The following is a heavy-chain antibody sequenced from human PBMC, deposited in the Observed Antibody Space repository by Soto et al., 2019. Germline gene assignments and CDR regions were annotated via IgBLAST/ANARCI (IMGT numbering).Heavy chain of an antibody. J-gene: IGHJ5*02. CDR1: GYTFNIHA. D-gene: IGHD3-10*02. Sequence: ASLKVSCKASGYTFNIHAIHWVRQAPGQRPEWLGWINAGNGNTYYSEKFEGRVTFTRDTLATTVNMELTSLTYEDTAVYYCGRDQSGIGYYVDWFDPWGQGTLVTVSS. CDR2: INAGNGNT. CDR3: GRDQSGIGYYVDWFDP. V-gene: IGHV1-3*01.